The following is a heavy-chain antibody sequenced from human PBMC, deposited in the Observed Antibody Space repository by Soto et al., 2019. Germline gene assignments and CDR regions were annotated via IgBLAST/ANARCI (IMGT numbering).Heavy chain of an antibody. CDR2: INPNTGGT. CDR3: ARDLEFGGVIAYFGMDV. J-gene: IGHJ6*02. CDR1: GYPFTGHH. D-gene: IGHD3-16*02. V-gene: IGHV1-2*02. Sequence: GXSVKVSCKAPGYPFTGHHLHWVRQAPGQGLEWMGWINPNTGGTDYAQKFQGRVTLTRDTSITTVYIELRRLRSDDTAAYFCARDLEFGGVIAYFGMDVWGQGTTVTVSS.